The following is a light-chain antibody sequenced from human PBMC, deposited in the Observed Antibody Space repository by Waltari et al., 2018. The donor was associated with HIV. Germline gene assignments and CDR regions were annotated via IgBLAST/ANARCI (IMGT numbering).Light chain of an antibody. CDR1: SSDVGGYNY. CDR2: DVS. J-gene: IGLJ2*01. CDR3: CSYAGSYTYVV. Sequence: QSALTQPRSVSGSPGQSVTIPCTGTSSDVGGYNYVSWYQQHPAKAPKLMIYDVSKRPSGVPDRFSGSKSGNTASLTISGLQAEDEADYYCCSYAGSYTYVVFGGGARL. V-gene: IGLV2-11*01.